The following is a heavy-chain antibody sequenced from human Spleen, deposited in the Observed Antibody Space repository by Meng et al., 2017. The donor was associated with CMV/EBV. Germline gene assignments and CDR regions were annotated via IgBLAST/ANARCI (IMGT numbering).Heavy chain of an antibody. D-gene: IGHD6-13*01. J-gene: IGHJ6*02. Sequence: AAVKVSCKASGYTFSGYYMHWVRQAPGQGLEWVGWINPNRGGTIYAQTFQGRVTMTRDTSISTAYMELNRLRPDDTAVYYCARDRRGPDDSSTWDYGMDVCGQGTTVTVSS. CDR1: GYTFSGYY. CDR3: ARDRRGPDDSSTWDYGMDV. V-gene: IGHV1-2*02. CDR2: INPNRGGT.